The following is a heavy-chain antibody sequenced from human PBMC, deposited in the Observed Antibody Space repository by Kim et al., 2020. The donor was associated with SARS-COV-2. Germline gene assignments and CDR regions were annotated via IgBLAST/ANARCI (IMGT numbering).Heavy chain of an antibody. V-gene: IGHV4-31*03. CDR2: IYYSGST. Sequence: SETLSLTCTVSGGSISSGGYYWSWIRQHPGKGLEWIGYIYYSGSTYYNPSLKSRVTISVDTSKNQFSLKLSSVTAADTAVYYCARDRGYGSGSSHYYYYGMDVWGQGTTVTVSS. CDR3: ARDRGYGSGSSHYYYYGMDV. D-gene: IGHD3-10*01. CDR1: GGSISSGGYY. J-gene: IGHJ6*02.